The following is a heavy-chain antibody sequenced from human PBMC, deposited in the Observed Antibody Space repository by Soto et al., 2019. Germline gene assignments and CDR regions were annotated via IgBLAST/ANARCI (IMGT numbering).Heavy chain of an antibody. V-gene: IGHV3-23*01. Sequence: GGSLRLSCAASGFTFSSYAMSWVRQAPGKGLEWVSGISGSGGSTYYADSVKGRFTISRDHSQNSVFLQMSSLRDEDTAVYYCARYYCPSGTCYSFDYWGQGILVTVSS. D-gene: IGHD2-21*01. CDR1: GFTFSSYA. J-gene: IGHJ4*02. CDR2: ISGSGGST. CDR3: ARYYCPSGTCYSFDY.